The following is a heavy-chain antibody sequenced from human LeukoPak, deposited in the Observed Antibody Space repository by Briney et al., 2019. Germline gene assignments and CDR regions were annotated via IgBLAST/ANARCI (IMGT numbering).Heavy chain of an antibody. CDR3: ARVSNQDLRYGDFYYFDY. D-gene: IGHD4-17*01. CDR2: MNPNSGNT. J-gene: IGHJ4*02. CDR1: GYTFTSYG. Sequence: ASVKVSCKASGYTFTSYGISWVRQATGQGLEWMGWMNPNSGNTGYAQKFQGRVTMTRNTSISTAYMELSSLRSEDTAVYYCARVSNQDLRYGDFYYFDYWGQGTLVTVSS. V-gene: IGHV1-8*02.